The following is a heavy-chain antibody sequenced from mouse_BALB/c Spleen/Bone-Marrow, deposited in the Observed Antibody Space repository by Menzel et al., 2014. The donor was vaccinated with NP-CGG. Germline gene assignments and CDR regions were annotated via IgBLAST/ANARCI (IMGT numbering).Heavy chain of an antibody. J-gene: IGHJ3*01. V-gene: IGHV2-9*02. D-gene: IGHD2-4*01. CDR1: GFSLTSYG. CDR3: ASPIYYDYPLFAY. CDR2: IWAGGST. Sequence: VQGVESGPGLVAPSQILSITCTVSGFSLTSYGLHWVRQPPGKGLEWLGVIWAGGSTNYNSALMSRLSISKDNSKSQVFLKMNSLQTDDTAMYYCASPIYYDYPLFAYWGQGTLVTVSA.